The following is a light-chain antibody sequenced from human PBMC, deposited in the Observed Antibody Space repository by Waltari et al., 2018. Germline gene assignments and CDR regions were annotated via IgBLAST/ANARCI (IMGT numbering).Light chain of an antibody. V-gene: IGLV8-61*01. CDR1: SGSVSTNYY. CDR3: VLYMGGAVL. CDR2: STD. J-gene: IGLJ3*02. Sequence: QTVVTQEPSFSVSPGGTVTLTCGLSSGSVSTNYYTSWYQQTPGQAPRPLIYSTDTRSSGVPDRFSGSILGNKAVLTITGAQAHDEADYHCVLYMGGAVLFCGGTKLTVL.